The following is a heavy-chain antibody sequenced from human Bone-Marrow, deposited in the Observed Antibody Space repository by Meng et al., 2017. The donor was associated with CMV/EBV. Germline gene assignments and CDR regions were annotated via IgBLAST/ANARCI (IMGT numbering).Heavy chain of an antibody. CDR1: GYTFTSYY. D-gene: IGHD6-13*01. V-gene: IGHV1-46*01. J-gene: IGHJ6*02. Sequence: ASLKIFCKASGYTFTSYYMLCGRQTPAQELEWMGIINPSGGSTSYAQKFQGRVIMTRDTTTSTVYMELSSLRSEDTAVYYCATQRDSSSWYEVSYYYGMDVWGQGTTVTVYS. CDR3: ATQRDSSSWYEVSYYYGMDV. CDR2: INPSGGST.